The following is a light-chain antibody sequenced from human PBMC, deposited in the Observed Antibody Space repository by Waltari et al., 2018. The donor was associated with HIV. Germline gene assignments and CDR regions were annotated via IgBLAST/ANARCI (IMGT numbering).Light chain of an antibody. CDR2: DDI. Sequence: SYELTQPPSVSVSPGQTARITCSGDALPKKYAYWYQQKSGRAPVLVIYDDIKRPPGSPERFSGSSSGTMATLTISGAQVEDEADYYCYSTDRSSTHNVFGGGTKLTVL. J-gene: IGLJ3*02. V-gene: IGLV3-10*01. CDR3: YSTDRSSTHNV. CDR1: ALPKKY.